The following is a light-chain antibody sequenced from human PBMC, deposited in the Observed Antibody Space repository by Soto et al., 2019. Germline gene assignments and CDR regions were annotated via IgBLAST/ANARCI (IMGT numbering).Light chain of an antibody. CDR2: GNT. Sequence: QSVLTQPPSVSGAPGQRVTISCTGSSSNIGAGYAVHWYQQLPGTAPKLLIFGNTNRPSGVPDRFSGSKSGTSASLAITGLQAEDEADYYCATWDDDLTGLVFGGGTKLTVL. J-gene: IGLJ3*02. CDR3: ATWDDDLTGLV. CDR1: SSNIGAGYA. V-gene: IGLV1-40*01.